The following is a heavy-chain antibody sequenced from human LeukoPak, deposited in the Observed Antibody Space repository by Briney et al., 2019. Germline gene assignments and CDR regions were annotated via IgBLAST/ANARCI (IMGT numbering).Heavy chain of an antibody. Sequence: SVTVSCTASGGTFSSYAISWVRQAPGQGLEWMGGIIPIFGTANYAQKFQGRVTITADESTSTAYMELSSLRSEDTAVCYCARDGHYYDSSGYFRFDYWGQGTLVTVSS. CDR1: GGTFSSYA. D-gene: IGHD3-22*01. CDR3: ARDGHYYDSSGYFRFDY. V-gene: IGHV1-69*01. J-gene: IGHJ4*02. CDR2: IIPIFGTA.